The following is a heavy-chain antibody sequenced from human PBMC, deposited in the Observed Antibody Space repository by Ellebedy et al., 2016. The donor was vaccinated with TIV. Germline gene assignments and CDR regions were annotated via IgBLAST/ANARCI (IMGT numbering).Heavy chain of an antibody. J-gene: IGHJ4*02. CDR2: IIPIFGTA. D-gene: IGHD3-10*01. CDR1: GGTFSSYA. CDR3: ARDKDYGSGSYDY. Sequence: SVKVSCXASGGTFSSYAISWVRQAPGQGLEWMGGIIPIFGTANYAQKFQGRVTITADESTSTAYMELSSLRSEDTAVYYCARDKDYGSGSYDYWGQGTLVTVSS. V-gene: IGHV1-69*13.